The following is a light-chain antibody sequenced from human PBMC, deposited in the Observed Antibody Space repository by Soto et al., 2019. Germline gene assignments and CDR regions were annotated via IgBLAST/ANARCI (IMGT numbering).Light chain of an antibody. CDR3: QQYRSYST. Sequence: DIQMTQSPSTLSASVGDRVIITCRASQTVFTWLAWYQQKPGKSPNLLIYKASTLESGVPSRFSGGGSGTEFTLTISSLQPEDSATYYCQQYRSYSTFGQGTKLEIK. CDR1: QTVFTW. V-gene: IGKV1-5*03. J-gene: IGKJ2*01. CDR2: KAS.